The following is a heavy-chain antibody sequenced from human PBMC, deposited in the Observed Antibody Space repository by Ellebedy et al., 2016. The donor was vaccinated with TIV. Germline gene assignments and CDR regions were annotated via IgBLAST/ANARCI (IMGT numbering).Heavy chain of an antibody. V-gene: IGHV3-15*01. CDR1: GLTFNNAW. CDR2: IKSKTDGGKT. D-gene: IGHD3-9*01. Sequence: PGGSLRLSCAVSGLTFNNAWMAWVRQAPGKGLEWVGRIKSKTDGGKTDYATSVKCRLTISRDDSKKTLYLQLNSLTTEDTALYFCTTLDALTNRHPYFFDYWGQGTLVTVSS. CDR3: TTLDALTNRHPYFFDY. J-gene: IGHJ4*02.